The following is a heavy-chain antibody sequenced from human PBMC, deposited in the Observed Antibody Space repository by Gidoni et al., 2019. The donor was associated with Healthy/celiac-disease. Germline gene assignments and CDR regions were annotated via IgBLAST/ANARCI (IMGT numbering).Heavy chain of an antibody. D-gene: IGHD6-13*01. V-gene: IGHV4-34*01. CDR2: INHSGST. J-gene: IGHJ4*02. CDR3: ARVAIWWQQLGIDY. Sequence: QVQLQQWGAGLLKPSETLSLTCAVYGGSFSGYYWSWIRQPPGKGLEWIGEINHSGSTNYNPSLKSRVTISVDTSKNQFSLKLSSVTAADTAVYYCARVAIWWQQLGIDYWGQGTLVTVSS. CDR1: GGSFSGYY.